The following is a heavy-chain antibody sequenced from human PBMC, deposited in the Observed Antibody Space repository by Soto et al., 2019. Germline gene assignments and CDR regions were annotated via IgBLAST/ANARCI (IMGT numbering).Heavy chain of an antibody. Sequence: QVQLVESGGRVGQPGRSLRLSCAASGFIFNRYAIHWVRQTPGKGLEWVAVISKDGSVQYYADSVRGRFIISRDKSKDTVYREMNSLRAEDTAVFYCARSRSGAVPDSFGYWGQGTLVTVSS. CDR3: ARSRSGAVPDSFGY. J-gene: IGHJ4*02. CDR2: ISKDGSVQ. CDR1: GFIFNRYA. V-gene: IGHV3-30-3*01. D-gene: IGHD3-3*01.